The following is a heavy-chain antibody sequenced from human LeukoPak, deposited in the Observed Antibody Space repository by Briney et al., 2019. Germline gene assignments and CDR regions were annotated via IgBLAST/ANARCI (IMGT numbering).Heavy chain of an antibody. CDR3: ARAPTGDPLLDY. CDR1: GGTFSSYT. Sequence: SVKDSSKDSGGTFSSYTISWGRQAPGQGLEWVGMIIPILGIANYAQKWQGRVTITADKSTSTAYMGLSSLRSEDTAVYYCARAPTGDPLLDYWGQGTLVTVSS. J-gene: IGHJ4*02. V-gene: IGHV1-69*02. CDR2: IIPILGIA.